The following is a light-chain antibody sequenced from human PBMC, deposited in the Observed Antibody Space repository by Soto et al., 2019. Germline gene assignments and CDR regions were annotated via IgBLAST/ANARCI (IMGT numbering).Light chain of an antibody. J-gene: IGLJ3*02. CDR3: SSYTSSDTWV. CDR1: SSDVGGYNY. Sequence: QSALTQPASVSGSPGQSITISCAGTSSDVGGYNYVSWYQQHPGKAPNLMIYEVDNRPSGVSNRFSGSKSGNTASLTISGLQAEDEADYYCSSYTSSDTWVFGGGTKVTVL. V-gene: IGLV2-14*01. CDR2: EVD.